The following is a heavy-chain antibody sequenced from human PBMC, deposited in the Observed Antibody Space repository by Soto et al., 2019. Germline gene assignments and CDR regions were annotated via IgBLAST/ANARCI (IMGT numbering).Heavy chain of an antibody. CDR3: AAGSFHDTGGFGAIDF. V-gene: IGHV1-69*01. J-gene: IGHJ4*02. CDR2: IIPRFGTP. Sequence: QAQLVQSGAEVRKPGSSVTVSCKATGGTFRTYDFNWVRQAPGQGLEWMGAIIPRFGTPSYAQRFLERATISAEEVMNTVNLTLTDLRSDDTAVFYCAAGSFHDTGGFGAIDFWGQGTPVTVSS. D-gene: IGHD3-16*01. CDR1: GGTFRTYD.